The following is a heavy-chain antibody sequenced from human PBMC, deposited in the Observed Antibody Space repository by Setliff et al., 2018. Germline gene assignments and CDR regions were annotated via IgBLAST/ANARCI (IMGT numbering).Heavy chain of an antibody. CDR3: ARDQSRGGSYSLYYFDY. Sequence: VASVKVSCKASGGTFSSYAISWVRQAPGQRLEWMGWINAGNGNTKYSQKFQGRVTITRDTSASTAYMELSSLRSEDTAVYYCARDQSRGGSYSLYYFDYWGQGTLVTVSS. CDR1: GGTFSSYA. CDR2: INAGNGNT. D-gene: IGHD1-26*01. J-gene: IGHJ4*02. V-gene: IGHV1-3*01.